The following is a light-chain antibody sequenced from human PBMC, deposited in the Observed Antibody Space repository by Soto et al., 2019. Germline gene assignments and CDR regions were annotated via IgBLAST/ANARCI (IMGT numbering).Light chain of an antibody. CDR1: QSANSNY. V-gene: IGKV3-20*01. J-gene: IGKJ2*01. Sequence: EIVLTQSPGTLSLSPGERATLSCRASQSANSNYLAWYQQKPGQAPRLLIYGASTRATGIPDRFSASGSGTAFTLTISRLEPEDFAVYYCQQYGTSPPMYTFGQGTKLEIK. CDR2: GAS. CDR3: QQYGTSPPMYT.